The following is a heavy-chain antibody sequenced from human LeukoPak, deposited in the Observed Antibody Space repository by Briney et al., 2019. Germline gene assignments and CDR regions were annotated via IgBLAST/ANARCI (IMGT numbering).Heavy chain of an antibody. J-gene: IGHJ4*02. Sequence: SGTLSLTCAVSGGSISSSNWWSWVRPPPGKGLEWIGEIYHSGSTNYNPSLKSRVTISVDKSKNQFSLKLSSVTAADTAVYYCARGGDIVVVPAAIAFDYWGQGTLVTVSS. CDR2: IYHSGST. V-gene: IGHV4-4*02. CDR3: ARGGDIVVVPAAIAFDY. D-gene: IGHD2-2*02. CDR1: GGSISSSNW.